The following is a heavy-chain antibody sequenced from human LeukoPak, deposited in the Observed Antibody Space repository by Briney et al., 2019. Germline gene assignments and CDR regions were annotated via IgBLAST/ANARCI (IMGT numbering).Heavy chain of an antibody. CDR3: ARVRGAFDI. V-gene: IGHV3-7*01. D-gene: IGHD5-24*01. CDR1: GFTFSSYW. CDR2: IKEDGSHL. J-gene: IGHJ3*02. Sequence: PGGSLRLSCATSGFTFSSYWMGWVRQAPGKGLQWVGNIKEDGSHLYYLDSVKGRFTISRDNAKNSLYLQMNSLRAEDTAVYYCARVRGAFDIWGQGTMVTVSS.